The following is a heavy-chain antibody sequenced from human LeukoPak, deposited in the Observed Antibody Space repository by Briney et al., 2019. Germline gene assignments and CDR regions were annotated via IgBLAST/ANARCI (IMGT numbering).Heavy chain of an antibody. CDR2: IYTSGST. CDR1: GGSISSGSYY. V-gene: IGHV4-61*02. D-gene: IGHD4-17*01. Sequence: SQTLSLTCTVSGGSISSGSYYWSWIRQPAGKGLEWIGRIYTSGSTNYNPSLKSRVTISVDTSKSQFSLKLSSVTAADTAVYYCARDQGYGDYDLDYWGQGTLVTVSS. CDR3: ARDQGYGDYDLDY. J-gene: IGHJ4*02.